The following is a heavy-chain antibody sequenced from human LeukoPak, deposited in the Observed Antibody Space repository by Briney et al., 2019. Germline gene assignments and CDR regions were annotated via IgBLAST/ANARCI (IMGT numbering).Heavy chain of an antibody. J-gene: IGHJ5*02. D-gene: IGHD2-15*01. CDR3: ARKTYCSGGRCYGENWFDP. CDR1: GGSISGYH. CDR2: IFYTGNV. V-gene: IGHV4-59*08. Sequence: SETLSLTCTVTGGSISGYHWNWIRQSPGKGLEWIGNIFYTGNVDYNPSLQSRVTISVDTSKNEISLILSSVTATDTAVYYCARKTYCSGGRCYGENWFDPWGQGTLVTVSS.